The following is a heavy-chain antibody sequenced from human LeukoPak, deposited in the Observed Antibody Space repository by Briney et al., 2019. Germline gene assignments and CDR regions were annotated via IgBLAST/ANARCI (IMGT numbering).Heavy chain of an antibody. J-gene: IGHJ4*02. D-gene: IGHD6-19*01. CDR2: MNPNSGNT. CDR3: ARGSSGWYYFDY. V-gene: IGHV1-2*02. CDR1: GYTFTGYY. Sequence: ASVKVSCKASGYTFTGYYMHWVRQAPGQGLEWMGWMNPNSGNTGYAQKFQGRVTMTRDTSISTAYMELSRLRSDDTAVYYCARGSSGWYYFDYWGQGTLVTVSS.